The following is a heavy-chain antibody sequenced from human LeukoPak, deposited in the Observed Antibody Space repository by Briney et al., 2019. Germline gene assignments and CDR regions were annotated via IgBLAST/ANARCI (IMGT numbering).Heavy chain of an antibody. D-gene: IGHD3-9*01. CDR3: ARGYFNILTCYYVPH. CDR1: GGSLSSGGYY. Sequence: SETLSLTCIVSGGSLSSGGYYWSWIHQHPGKGLAWIGYMYNSGSTSYNPSLKSRVTISVDTSKNQFSLKLSSVTAADTAVYYFARGYFNILTCYYVPHWGQGTLVTVSS. V-gene: IGHV4-31*03. CDR2: MYNSGST. J-gene: IGHJ4*02.